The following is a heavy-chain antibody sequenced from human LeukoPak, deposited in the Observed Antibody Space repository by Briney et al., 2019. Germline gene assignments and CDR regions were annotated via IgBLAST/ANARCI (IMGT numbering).Heavy chain of an antibody. CDR1: GFTFSSYG. CDR2: IWYDGSNK. V-gene: IGHV3-33*01. Sequence: GRSLRLSCAASGFTFSSYGMHWVRQAPGKGLEWEALIWYDGSNKDYADSVKGRFTISRDNSKNTLYLEMNSLRAEDTAVYYCARDSESSGYLYPAGYDYWGQGTLAIVSS. J-gene: IGHJ4*02. CDR3: ARDSESSGYLYPAGYDY. D-gene: IGHD3-22*01.